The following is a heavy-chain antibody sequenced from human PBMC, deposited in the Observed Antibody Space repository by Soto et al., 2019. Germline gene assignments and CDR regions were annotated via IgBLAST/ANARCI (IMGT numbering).Heavy chain of an antibody. J-gene: IGHJ3*02. D-gene: IGHD2-15*01. CDR1: GGSISSYY. Sequence: QVQLQESGPGLVKPSETLSLTCTVSGGSISSYYWSWIRQPPGKGLEWIGYIYYSGSTNYNPSLKSRVTRAVDTSKNQFSLKLSSVTAADTAVYYCARAGYCSGGSCLDAFDIWGQGTMVTVSS. V-gene: IGHV4-59*01. CDR3: ARAGYCSGGSCLDAFDI. CDR2: IYYSGST.